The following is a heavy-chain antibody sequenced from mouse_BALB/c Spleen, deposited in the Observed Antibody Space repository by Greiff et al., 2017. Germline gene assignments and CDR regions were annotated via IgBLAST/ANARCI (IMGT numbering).Heavy chain of an antibody. V-gene: IGHV1-69*02. D-gene: IGHD2-3*01. CDR2: IYPSDSYT. Sequence: VQLQQPGAELVRPGASVKLSCKASGYTFTSYWINWVKQRPGQGLEWIGNIYPSDSYTNYNQKFKDKATLTVDKSSSTAYMQLSSPTSEDSAVYYCTRSEYDGNYAWFAYWGQGTLVTVSA. CDR1: GYTFTSYW. J-gene: IGHJ3*01. CDR3: TRSEYDGNYAWFAY.